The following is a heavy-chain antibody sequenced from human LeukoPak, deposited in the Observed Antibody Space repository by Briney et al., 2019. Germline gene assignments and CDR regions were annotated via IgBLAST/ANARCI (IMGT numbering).Heavy chain of an antibody. CDR3: ARLGIAYNWFDP. Sequence: SETLSLTCTVSGGSISSYYWSWIRQPAGKGLEWIGRIYTSGSTYYNPSLKSRVTISVDTSKNQFSLKLSSVTAADTAVYYCARLGIAYNWFDPWGQGTLVTVSS. J-gene: IGHJ5*02. V-gene: IGHV4-4*07. D-gene: IGHD1-26*01. CDR1: GGSISSYY. CDR2: IYTSGST.